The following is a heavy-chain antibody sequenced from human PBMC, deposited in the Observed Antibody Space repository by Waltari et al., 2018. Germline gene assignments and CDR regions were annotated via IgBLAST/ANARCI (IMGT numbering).Heavy chain of an antibody. CDR2: SGGST. CDR3: AKASPTMIVVVYCDY. V-gene: IGHV3-23*04. J-gene: IGHJ4*02. CDR1: GFTFSSYA. Sequence: EVQLVESGGGLVQPGGSLRLSCAASGFTFSSYAMSWVRQAPGKGLEGVSASGGSTYYADSVKGRFTISRDNSKNTLYLQMNSLRAEDTAVYYCAKASPTMIVVVYCDYWGQGTLVTVSS. D-gene: IGHD3-22*01.